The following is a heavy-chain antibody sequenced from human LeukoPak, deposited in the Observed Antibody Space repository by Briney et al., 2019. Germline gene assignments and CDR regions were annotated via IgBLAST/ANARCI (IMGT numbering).Heavy chain of an antibody. V-gene: IGHV4-39*07. CDR1: GGSISSSSYY. CDR2: IYYSGST. CDR3: ARGRSVAGTPDYYYMDV. Sequence: SETLSLTCTVSGGSISSSSYYWGWIRQPPGKGLEWIGTIYYSGSTYYNPSLKSRVTISVDTSKNPFSLKLSSVTAADTAVYYCARGRSVAGTPDYYYMDVWGKGTTVTVSS. J-gene: IGHJ6*03. D-gene: IGHD6-19*01.